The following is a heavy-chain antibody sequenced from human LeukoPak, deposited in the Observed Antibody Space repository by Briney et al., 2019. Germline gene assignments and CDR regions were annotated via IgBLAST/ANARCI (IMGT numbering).Heavy chain of an antibody. CDR3: AREEIRGYSYGYI. CDR2: IYYSGST. Sequence: KPSETLSLTCTVSGGSISSYYWSWIRQPPGKGLEWIGYIYYSGSTNYNPSLKSRVTISVDTSKNQFSPKLSSVTAADTAVYYCAREEIRGYSYGYIWGQGTMVTVSS. CDR1: GGSISSYY. J-gene: IGHJ3*02. D-gene: IGHD5-18*01. V-gene: IGHV4-59*01.